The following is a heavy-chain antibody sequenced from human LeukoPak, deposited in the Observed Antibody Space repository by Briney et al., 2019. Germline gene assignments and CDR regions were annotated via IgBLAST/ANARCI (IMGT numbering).Heavy chain of an antibody. D-gene: IGHD3-22*01. CDR2: ISSSSSYI. CDR3: ARDPYYYDNSGYYFDY. J-gene: IGHJ4*02. CDR1: XFTFXXXX. Sequence: ASXFTFXXXXMHXXXXXPXXXXXXXSXISSSSSYIYYADSVKGRFTISRDNAKNSLYLQMNSLRAEDTAVYYCARDPYYYDNSGYYFDYWGQGSLVTVSS. V-gene: IGHV3-21*01.